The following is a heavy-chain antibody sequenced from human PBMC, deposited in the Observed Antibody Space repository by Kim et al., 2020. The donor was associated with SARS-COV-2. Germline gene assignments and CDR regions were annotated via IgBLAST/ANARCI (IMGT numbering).Heavy chain of an antibody. CDR2: IKSKTGGGTK. D-gene: IGHD3-9*01. CDR3: TTEGVEELRYYDWFLVPGVY. V-gene: IGHV3-15*01. Sequence: GGSLRLSCAASGFTFSNAGMSWVRQAPGKGLEWVGRIKSKTGGGTKDYSAPVKGRLTIPRYDSKNTLYLQMNSLKTEDTAVYYCTTEGVEELRYYDWFLVPGVYWGQGNPVTVPS. J-gene: IGHJ4*02. CDR1: GFTFSNAG.